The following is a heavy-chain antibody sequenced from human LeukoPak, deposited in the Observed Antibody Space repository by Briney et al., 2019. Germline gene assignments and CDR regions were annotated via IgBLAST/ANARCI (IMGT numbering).Heavy chain of an antibody. D-gene: IGHD3-10*01. CDR3: ARVGSDYYGSGSYYTHYYMDV. CDR1: GGSISSGSYY. Sequence: SGTLSLTCTVSGGSISSGSYYWSWIRQPAGKGVEWIGRIYTSGSTNYNPSLKSRVTISVDTSKNQFSLKLSSVTAADTAVYYCARVGSDYYGSGSYYTHYYMDVWGKGTTVTVSS. V-gene: IGHV4-61*02. J-gene: IGHJ6*03. CDR2: IYTSGST.